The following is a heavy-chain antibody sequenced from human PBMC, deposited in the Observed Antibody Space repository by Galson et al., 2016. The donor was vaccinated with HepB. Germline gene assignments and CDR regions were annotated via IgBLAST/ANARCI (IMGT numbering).Heavy chain of an antibody. D-gene: IGHD3-16*01. Sequence: SLRLSCAASGITFSNYAMHWVRQAPGKGLEWISYISSSSNSMYYADSVKGRFTISRDNAKNSLYLQMNSLRDEDTAVYYCARDGGIPGAAFDIWGQGTMVTVSS. CDR3: ARDGGIPGAAFDI. CDR2: ISSSSNSM. J-gene: IGHJ3*02. V-gene: IGHV3-48*02. CDR1: GITFSNYA.